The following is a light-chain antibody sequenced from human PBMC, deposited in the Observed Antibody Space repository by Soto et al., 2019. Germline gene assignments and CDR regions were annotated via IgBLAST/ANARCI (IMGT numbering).Light chain of an antibody. V-gene: IGKV3-15*01. Sequence: EIVMTQSPATLSVSPGERATLSCRASQSLSSNLAWYQQKPGQAPRLLIYGASTRATGIPARFSGSRSGTEFTLTISSLQSEDFAVYYCQQYNNWPPWTFGQGTKLEI. CDR1: QSLSSN. CDR3: QQYNNWPPWT. J-gene: IGKJ2*02. CDR2: GAS.